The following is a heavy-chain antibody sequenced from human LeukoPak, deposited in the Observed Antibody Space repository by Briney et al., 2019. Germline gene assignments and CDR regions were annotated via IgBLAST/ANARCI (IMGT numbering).Heavy chain of an antibody. D-gene: IGHD3-22*01. Sequence: GASVKVSCKASGYTFGSYDINWVREATGQGLEWMGWMNPGSGNTGYAQRFQGRVTMTRDTSTNTAYMELSGLSSEDTAIYYCARLSETAAYYYTSGYYFLGYWGQGTLVTVDS. V-gene: IGHV1-8*02. CDR1: GYTFGSYD. CDR3: ARLSETAAYYYTSGYYFLGY. J-gene: IGHJ4*02. CDR2: MNPGSGNT.